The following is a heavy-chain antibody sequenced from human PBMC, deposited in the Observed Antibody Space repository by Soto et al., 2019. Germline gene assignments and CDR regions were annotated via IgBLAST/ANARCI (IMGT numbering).Heavy chain of an antibody. D-gene: IGHD5-12*01. CDR2: IHHSGNT. J-gene: IGHJ4*02. CDR1: GGSISSGYW. Sequence: SETLSLTCDVSGGSISSGYWWSWVRQPPGKGLEWTGEIHHSGNTNYNTSLKSRVTISVDKSKNQFSLMLNSVTAADTAIYFCARNGAYNLDFWAQGTLVPVSS. V-gene: IGHV4-4*02. CDR3: ARNGAYNLDF.